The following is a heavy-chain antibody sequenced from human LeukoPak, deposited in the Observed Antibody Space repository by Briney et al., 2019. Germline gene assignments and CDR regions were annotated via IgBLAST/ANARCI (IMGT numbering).Heavy chain of an antibody. CDR2: ISGSGGST. CDR1: GFTFCSYA. V-gene: IGHV3-23*01. J-gene: IGHJ4*02. Sequence: PGGSLRLSCAASGFTFCSYALSWLRQAPGKGLEWVSAISGSGGSTSYADSVKVRFTISRDNSKNTLYLQMNSLRAEDTAVYYCAKHASSSSLHFDYWGQGTLVSVSS. CDR3: AKHASSSSLHFDY. D-gene: IGHD6-6*01.